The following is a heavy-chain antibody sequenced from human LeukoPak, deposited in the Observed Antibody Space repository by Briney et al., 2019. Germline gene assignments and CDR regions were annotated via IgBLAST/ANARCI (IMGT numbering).Heavy chain of an antibody. V-gene: IGHV3-30-3*01. CDR3: ARDLWRGDIVVVPAATVDY. J-gene: IGHJ4*02. D-gene: IGHD2-2*01. CDR1: GFTFSSYA. CDR2: ISYDGSNK. Sequence: GRSLRLSCAASGFTFSSYAMHWVRRAPGKGLEWVAVISYDGSNKYYADSVKGRFTISRDNSKNTLYLQMNSLRAEDTAVYYCARDLWRGDIVVVPAATVDYWGQGTLVTVSS.